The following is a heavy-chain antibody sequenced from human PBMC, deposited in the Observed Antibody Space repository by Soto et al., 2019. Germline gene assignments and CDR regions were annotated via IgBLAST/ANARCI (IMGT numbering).Heavy chain of an antibody. D-gene: IGHD2-15*01. J-gene: IGHJ4*02. CDR3: ARGHRGYCSGCSCYTLGYFFDY. V-gene: IGHV4-31*03. Sequence: TLSLTCTVSGGSISSGGYYWSWIRQHPGKGLEWIGYIYYSGSTYYNPSLKSRVTISVDTSKNQFSLKLSSVTAADTAVYYCARGHRGYCSGCSCYTLGYFFDYWGQGTLVTVSS. CDR2: IYYSGST. CDR1: GGSISSGGYY.